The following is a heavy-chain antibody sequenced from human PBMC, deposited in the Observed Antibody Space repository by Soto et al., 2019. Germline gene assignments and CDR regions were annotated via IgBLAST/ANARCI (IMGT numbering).Heavy chain of an antibody. CDR2: INAGNGNT. CDR3: ARCSTSCSKLFDY. D-gene: IGHD2-2*01. J-gene: IGHJ4*02. V-gene: IGHV1-3*01. Sequence: ASVKVSCKASGNTVPNYAIHWVRQAPGQRLEWMGWINAGNGNTKYSQKFQGRVTITRDTSASTAYMELSSLRSEDTAVYYCARCSTSCSKLFDYWGQGTLVTVSS. CDR1: GNTVPNYA.